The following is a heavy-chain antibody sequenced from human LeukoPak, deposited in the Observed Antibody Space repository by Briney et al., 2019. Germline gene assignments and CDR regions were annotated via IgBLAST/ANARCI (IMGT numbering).Heavy chain of an antibody. V-gene: IGHV1-46*01. Sequence: ASVKVSCKASGYTFTSYYIHWVRQAPGQGLEWMGLINPSGGSTTYPQKFQGRVTTTRDTSISTAYMDLSSLRSDDTAVYYCARGRRILLGDTNAGDFFDYWGQGTLVTVSS. CDR1: GYTFTSYY. J-gene: IGHJ4*02. CDR3: ARGRRILLGDTNAGDFFDY. D-gene: IGHD1-26*01. CDR2: INPSGGST.